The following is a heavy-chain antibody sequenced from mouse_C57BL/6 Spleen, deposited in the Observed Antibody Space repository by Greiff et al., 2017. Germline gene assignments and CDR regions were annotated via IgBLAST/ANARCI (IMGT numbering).Heavy chain of an antibody. J-gene: IGHJ1*03. CDR1: GFNIKDDY. CDR2: IDPENGDT. CDR3: TTSYYYGSSPDWYFDV. V-gene: IGHV14-4*01. Sequence: EVQLQQSGAELVRPGASVKLSCTASGFNIKDDYMHWVKQRPEQGLEWIGWIDPENGDTEYASKFQGKATITADTSSNPAYLQLSSLTSEDTAVYYCTTSYYYGSSPDWYFDVWGTGTTVTVSS. D-gene: IGHD1-1*01.